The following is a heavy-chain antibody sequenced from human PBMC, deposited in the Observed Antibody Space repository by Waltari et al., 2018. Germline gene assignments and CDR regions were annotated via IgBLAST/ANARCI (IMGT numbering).Heavy chain of an antibody. Sequence: VQLVQSGAEVKKSGESLKISCKSSGYSFGSFYIAWVRQMPGKGLEWMGIIYPGDSDTRYSPSFQGQVTISVDRSINTAYLQWGSLKATDTAMYYCARLRQPASYYYGMDVWGQGTTITVSS. CDR3: ARLRQPASYYYGMDV. J-gene: IGHJ6*02. CDR1: GYSFGSFY. D-gene: IGHD1-1*01. CDR2: IYPGDSDT. V-gene: IGHV5-51*01.